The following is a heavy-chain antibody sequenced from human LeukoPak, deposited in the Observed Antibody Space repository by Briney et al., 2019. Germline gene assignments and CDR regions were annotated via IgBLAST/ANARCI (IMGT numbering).Heavy chain of an antibody. CDR3: ARENEELRYFGWLLYEGDFDY. V-gene: IGHV1-2*02. D-gene: IGHD3-9*01. J-gene: IGHJ4*02. CDR2: INPNSGGT. Sequence: ASVKVSCKASGYTFTGYYMHWVRQAPGQGLEWMGWINPNSGGTNYAQKFQGRVTMTRDTSISTAYMELSRLRSDDTAVYYCARENEELRYFGWLLYEGDFDYWGQGTLVTVSS. CDR1: GYTFTGYY.